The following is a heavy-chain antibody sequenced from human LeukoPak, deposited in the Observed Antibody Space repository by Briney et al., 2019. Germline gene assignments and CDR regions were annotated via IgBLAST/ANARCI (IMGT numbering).Heavy chain of an antibody. CDR3: VKGFMGYSSGWYIGGNYFDY. CDR1: GFTFSSYA. CDR2: ISSNGGST. J-gene: IGHJ4*02. Sequence: GGSLRLSCAASGFTFSSYAMHWVRQAPGKGLEYVSAISSNGGSTYYADSVKGRFTISRDNSKNTLYLQMSSLRAEDTAVYYCVKGFMGYSSGWYIGGNYFDYWGQGTLVTVSS. V-gene: IGHV3-64D*09. D-gene: IGHD6-19*01.